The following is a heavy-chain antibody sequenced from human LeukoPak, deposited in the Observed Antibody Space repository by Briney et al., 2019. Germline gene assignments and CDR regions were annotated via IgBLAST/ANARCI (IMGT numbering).Heavy chain of an antibody. Sequence: GGSLRLPCAASGFTFSSYAMHWVRQAPGKGLEWVAVISYDGSNKYYADSVKGRFTISRDNSKNTLYLQMNSLRAEDTAVYYCARDKSSSWYSHFDYWGQGTLVTVSS. CDR2: ISYDGSNK. J-gene: IGHJ4*02. CDR1: GFTFSSYA. V-gene: IGHV3-30*04. CDR3: ARDKSSSWYSHFDY. D-gene: IGHD6-13*01.